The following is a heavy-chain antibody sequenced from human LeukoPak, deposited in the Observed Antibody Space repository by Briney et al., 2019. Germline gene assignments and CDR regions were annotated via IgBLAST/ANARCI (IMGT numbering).Heavy chain of an antibody. CDR3: ARDHSGAAAGKYWFDP. D-gene: IGHD6-13*01. Sequence: ASVEVSCKASGGTFSSYAISWVRQAPGQGLEWMGGIIPIFGTANYAQKFQGRVTITADKSTSTAYMELSSLRSEDTAVYYCARDHSGAAAGKYWFDPWGQGTLVTVSS. V-gene: IGHV1-69*06. CDR1: GGTFSSYA. J-gene: IGHJ5*02. CDR2: IIPIFGTA.